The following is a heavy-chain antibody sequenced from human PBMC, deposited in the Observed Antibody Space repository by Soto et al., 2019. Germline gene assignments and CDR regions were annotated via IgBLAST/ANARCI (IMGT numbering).Heavy chain of an antibody. CDR1: GGTFSSYA. CDR2: IIPIFGTA. V-gene: IGHV1-69*06. D-gene: IGHD5-18*01. CDR3: VREGNTAMVTASSYCYGMDV. J-gene: IGHJ6*02. Sequence: QVQLVQSGAEVKKPGSSVKVSCKAPGGTFSSYAISWVRQAPGQGLEWRGGIIPIFGTANYAQKFEGRVKITANRSTSTAYRALRRLRSEERAVYSCVREGNTAMVTASSYCYGMDVWGQGTTVTVSS.